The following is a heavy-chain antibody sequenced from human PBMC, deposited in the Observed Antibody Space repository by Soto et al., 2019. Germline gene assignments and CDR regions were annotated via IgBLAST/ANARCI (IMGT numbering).Heavy chain of an antibody. CDR1: GFTFTIFA. CDR2: ISFSGSTI. Sequence: PGGSLRLSCAASGFTFTIFAMSWARQSPGKGLEWIAHISFSGSTIYYADSVKGRFSISRDNSKNFLYLQMSGLRADDSAVYYCTRGAGFFYGVDVWGLGTTVTVSS. CDR3: TRGAGFFYGVDV. D-gene: IGHD3-10*01. J-gene: IGHJ6*02. V-gene: IGHV3-48*03.